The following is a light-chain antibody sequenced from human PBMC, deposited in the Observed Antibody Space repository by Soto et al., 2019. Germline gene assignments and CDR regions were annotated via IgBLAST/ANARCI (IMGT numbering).Light chain of an antibody. V-gene: IGKV3-20*01. CDR3: HQYGSPPL. J-gene: IGKJ4*01. CDR1: QSVSNNY. Sequence: EIVLTQSPGTLSLSPGERATLSCRASQSVSNNYLAWYQQKPGQAPRLLIYGASSRATGIPDRFSGSGSGTDFTLTVSRLEPEDFAVYYCHQYGSPPLFGGGTKVDIK. CDR2: GAS.